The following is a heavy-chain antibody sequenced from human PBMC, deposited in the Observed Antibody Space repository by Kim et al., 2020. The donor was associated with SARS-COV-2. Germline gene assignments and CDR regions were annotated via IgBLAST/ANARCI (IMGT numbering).Heavy chain of an antibody. V-gene: IGHV3-30*18. CDR2: ISYDGSNK. CDR1: GFTFSSYG. CDR3: AKGLYSSSTH. D-gene: IGHD6-6*01. J-gene: IGHJ4*02. Sequence: GGSLRLSCAASGFTFSSYGMHWVRQAPGKGLEWVAVISYDGSNKYYADSVKGRFTISRDNSKNTLYLQMNSLRAEDTAVYYCAKGLYSSSTHWGQGTLVTVSS.